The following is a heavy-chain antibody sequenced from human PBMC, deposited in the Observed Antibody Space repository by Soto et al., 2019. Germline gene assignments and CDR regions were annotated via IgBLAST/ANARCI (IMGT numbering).Heavy chain of an antibody. CDR1: GVDFRGSY. D-gene: IGHD3-10*01. V-gene: IGHV3-23*01. CDR3: AKDLWFGESLTPYFDY. Sequence: GGSLRLSCVASGVDFRGSYMNWVRQAPGKGLEWISYISDTGRTIHYADSVKGRFTISRDNSKNTLYLQMNSLRAEDTAVYYCAKDLWFGESLTPYFDYWGQGTLVTVSS. CDR2: ISDTGRTI. J-gene: IGHJ4*02.